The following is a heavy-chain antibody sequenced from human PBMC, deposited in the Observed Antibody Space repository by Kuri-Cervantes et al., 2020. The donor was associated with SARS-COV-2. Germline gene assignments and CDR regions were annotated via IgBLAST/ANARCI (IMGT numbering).Heavy chain of an antibody. V-gene: IGHV1-69*06. D-gene: IGHD2-21*02. CDR3: ARDSRVVVTAPLLEDYYYYGMDV. J-gene: IGHJ6*02. CDR1: GGTFSSYA. Sequence: SVKVSCKASGGTFSSYAISWVRQAPGRGLEWMGGVIPIFGTANYAQKFQGRVTITADKSTSTAYMELSSLRSEDTAVYYCARDSRVVVTAPLLEDYYYYGMDVWGQGTTVTVSS. CDR2: VIPIFGTA.